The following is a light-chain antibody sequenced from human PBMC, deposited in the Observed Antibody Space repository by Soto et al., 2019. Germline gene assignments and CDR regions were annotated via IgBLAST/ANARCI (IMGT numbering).Light chain of an antibody. CDR3: QQYDSSSPT. CDR2: DAS. CDR1: QNISVW. V-gene: IGKV1-5*01. Sequence: DIQMTQSPSTLSASVGDGVTITCRASQNISVWLAWYQQRPGKAPKFLMYDASSLETGVPSRFSGSGSGTEFTLTIRSLQPDDSATYYCQQYDSSSPTFGQGKKLEIK. J-gene: IGKJ2*01.